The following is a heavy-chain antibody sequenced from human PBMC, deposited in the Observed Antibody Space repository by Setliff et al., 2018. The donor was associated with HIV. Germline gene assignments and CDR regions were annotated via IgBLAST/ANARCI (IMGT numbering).Heavy chain of an antibody. CDR1: GGSISSSSYY. Sequence: SETLSLTCTVSGGSISSSSYYWGWIRQPPGKGLEWIGSIYYSGSTYYNPSLKSRVTMSLDRSKRQFSLKLTSLTAADTAVYYCARAPPTDYDFTYYFDYWGQGTLVTVSS. J-gene: IGHJ4*02. CDR2: IYYSGST. D-gene: IGHD3-3*01. V-gene: IGHV4-39*07. CDR3: ARAPPTDYDFTYYFDY.